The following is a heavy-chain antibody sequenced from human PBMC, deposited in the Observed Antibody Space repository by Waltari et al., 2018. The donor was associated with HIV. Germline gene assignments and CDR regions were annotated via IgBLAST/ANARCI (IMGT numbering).Heavy chain of an antibody. CDR2: ISSSSSYI. D-gene: IGHD1-26*01. Sequence: EVQLVESGGGLVKPGGSLRLSCAASGLTFSSYSMNWVRQAPGKGLEWVSSISSSSSYIYYADSVKGRFTISRDNAKNSLYLQMNSLRAEDTAVYYCARDQWELLDYWGQGTLVTVSS. CDR1: GLTFSSYS. CDR3: ARDQWELLDY. J-gene: IGHJ4*02. V-gene: IGHV3-21*01.